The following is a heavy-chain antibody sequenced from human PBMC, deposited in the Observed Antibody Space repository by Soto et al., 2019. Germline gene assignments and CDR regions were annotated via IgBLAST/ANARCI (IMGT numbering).Heavy chain of an antibody. D-gene: IGHD2-2*01. CDR1: GGSIGRNF. CDR2: VFYTGTA. CDR3: ARHGEVYCSSSSCPIES. V-gene: IGHV4-59*01. J-gene: IGHJ4*02. Sequence: SETLSLTCSISGGSIGRNFWSWVRQPPGKGLEWLGYVFYTGTANYNPPLKGRVSISVDTTRNRVSLTLTSVTAADTAVYYCARHGEVYCSSSSCPIESWGQGTLVTVSS.